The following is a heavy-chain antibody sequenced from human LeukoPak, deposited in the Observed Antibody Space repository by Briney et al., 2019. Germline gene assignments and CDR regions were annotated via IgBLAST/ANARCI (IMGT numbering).Heavy chain of an antibody. CDR2: IKSKTDGGTT. CDR1: GFTFSNAW. V-gene: IGHV3-15*01. CDR3: TAGRRLGELSLYYYYGIDV. D-gene: IGHD3-16*02. J-gene: IGHJ6*02. Sequence: PGGSLRLSCAASGFTFSNAWMSWVRQAPGKGLEWVGRIKSKTDGGTTDYAAPVKGRFTISRDDSKNTLYLQMNSLKTEDTAVYYCTAGRRLGELSLYYYYGIDVWGQGTTVTVSS.